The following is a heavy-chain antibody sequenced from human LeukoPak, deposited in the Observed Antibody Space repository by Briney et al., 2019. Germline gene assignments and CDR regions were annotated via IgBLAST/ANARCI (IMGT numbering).Heavy chain of an antibody. V-gene: IGHV3-23*01. D-gene: IGHD2-15*01. CDR3: AKQTVVVVADSYYFDY. CDR1: GFTFSSYA. Sequence: GGSLRLSCAASGFTFSSYAMSWVRQAPGRGLEWVSAISGSGGSTYYADSVKGRFTISRDNSKNTLYLRMNSLRAEDTAVYYCAKQTVVVVADSYYFDYWGQGTLVTVSS. CDR2: ISGSGGST. J-gene: IGHJ4*02.